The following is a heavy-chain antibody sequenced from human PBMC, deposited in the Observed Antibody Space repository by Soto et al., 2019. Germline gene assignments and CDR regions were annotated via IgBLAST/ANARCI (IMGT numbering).Heavy chain of an antibody. CDR2: ISNSDSTT. CDR3: ARVFDFWSGYYVDY. Sequence: QVQLVESGGGLVKPGGSLRLSCAASGFTFSDYYMSWIRQAPGKGLEWVSHISNSDSTTYYADSVKGRFTISRDNAKNFLYLEMNSLRAEDTAVYYWARVFDFWSGYYVDYWGQGTLVTVSS. D-gene: IGHD3-3*01. V-gene: IGHV3-11*01. CDR1: GFTFSDYY. J-gene: IGHJ4*02.